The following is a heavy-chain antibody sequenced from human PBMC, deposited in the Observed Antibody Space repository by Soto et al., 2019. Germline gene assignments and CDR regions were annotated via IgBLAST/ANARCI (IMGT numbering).Heavy chain of an antibody. CDR2: IGGSGTNT. J-gene: IGHJ4*02. D-gene: IGHD1-1*01. Sequence: GSLLLSCAASGFTFNMYAMSWVRQAPGKGLEWVSGIGGSGTNTYYADFVKGRFTIPRDNSKNTLYLQMDSLRAEDTAIYYCARTITGYFWAGAYWGQGTLVTVSS. CDR3: ARTITGYFWAGAY. CDR1: GFTFNMYA. V-gene: IGHV3-23*01.